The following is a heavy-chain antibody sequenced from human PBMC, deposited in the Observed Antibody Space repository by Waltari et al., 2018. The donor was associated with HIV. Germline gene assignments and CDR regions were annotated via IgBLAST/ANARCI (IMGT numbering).Heavy chain of an antibody. CDR3: ARGSWDYVWGSYQTIRYFDY. V-gene: IGHV1-69*01. Sequence: QVQLVQSGAEVPKPGSSVKVSCKASGCNFRSYAISWVPSAPGQGLEWMGGNIPIFGTANYAQKFQGRVTITADESTSTAYMELSSLRSEDTAVYYCARGSWDYVWGSYQTIRYFDYWGQGTLVTVSS. CDR1: GCNFRSYA. CDR2: NIPIFGTA. J-gene: IGHJ4*02. D-gene: IGHD3-16*02.